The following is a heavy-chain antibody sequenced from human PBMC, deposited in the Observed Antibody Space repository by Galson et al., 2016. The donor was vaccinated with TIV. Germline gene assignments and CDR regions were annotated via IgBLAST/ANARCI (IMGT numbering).Heavy chain of an antibody. CDR2: IYTSGAN. J-gene: IGHJ5*02. CDR1: GDSISSGSFY. CDR3: ARDWGCVDHDITGFDP. Sequence: TLSLTCSVSGDSISSGSFYWTWIRQPAGKGLEWIGRIYTSGANSYNPSLGGRVTISRDTFNNQFPLSLHSVTAADTAMYFCARDWGCVDHDITGFDPWGQGTRVIVSS. V-gene: IGHV4-61*02. D-gene: IGHD2-8*02.